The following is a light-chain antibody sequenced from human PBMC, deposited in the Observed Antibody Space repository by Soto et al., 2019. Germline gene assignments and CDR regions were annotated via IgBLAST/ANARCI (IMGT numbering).Light chain of an antibody. CDR1: SSDIGGYNY. J-gene: IGLJ1*01. CDR2: EVT. Sequence: QSALTQPASVSGSPGQSITISCTGTSSDIGGYNYVSWYQQHPGKAPKLMISEVTNRPSGLSNRFSGSKSGNTASLTISGLQTEDEADYYCCSYTTTSTPFVFGTGTKLTVL. V-gene: IGLV2-14*01. CDR3: CSYTTTSTPFV.